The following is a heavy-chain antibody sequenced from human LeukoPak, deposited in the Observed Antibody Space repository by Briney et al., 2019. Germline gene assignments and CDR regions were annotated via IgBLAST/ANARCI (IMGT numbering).Heavy chain of an antibody. V-gene: IGHV3-23*01. CDR3: AKDLSSLKGGY. J-gene: IGHJ4*02. D-gene: IGHD1-26*01. Sequence: GGSLRLSCAASGFAFSNYAMAWVRQAPGKEPEWVSVITGGGADTYQIDSVKGQFTISRDNSKNTLYLQMNSLRAEDTAVYYCAKDLSSLKGGYWGQGTLVTVSS. CDR2: ITGGGADT. CDR1: GFAFSNYA.